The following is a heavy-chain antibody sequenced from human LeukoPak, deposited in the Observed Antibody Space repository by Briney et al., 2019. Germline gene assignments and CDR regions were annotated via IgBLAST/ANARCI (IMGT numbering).Heavy chain of an antibody. CDR3: AREEEWGAPFDY. V-gene: IGHV4-59*12. CDR2: IYYSGST. CDR1: GGSISSYY. D-gene: IGHD1-26*01. J-gene: IGHJ4*02. Sequence: SETLSLTCTVSGGSISSYYWSWIRQPPGKGLEWIGYIYYSGSTNYNPSLKSRVTMSVDTSKNQFSLKLSSVTAADTAVYYCAREEEWGAPFDYWGQGTLVTVSS.